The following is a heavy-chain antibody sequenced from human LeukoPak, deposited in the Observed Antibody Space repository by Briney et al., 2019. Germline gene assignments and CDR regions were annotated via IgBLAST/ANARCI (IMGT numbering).Heavy chain of an antibody. CDR3: AREGIQLWVFDY. J-gene: IGHJ4*02. V-gene: IGHV4-31*03. D-gene: IGHD5-18*01. CDR2: IYYSGST. CDR1: GGSINSGGYY. Sequence: SQTLSLTCTVSGGSINSGGYYWSWIRQHPGKGLEWIGYIYYSGSTYYNPSLKSRVTISVDTSKNQFSLKLSSVTAADTAVYYCAREGIQLWVFDYWGQGTLVTVSS.